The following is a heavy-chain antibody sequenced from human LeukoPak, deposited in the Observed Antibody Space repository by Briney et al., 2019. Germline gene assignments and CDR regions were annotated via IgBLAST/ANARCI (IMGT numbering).Heavy chain of an antibody. CDR1: GGSISSYY. CDR3: ARARNWGHFDC. Sequence: SETLSLTCTVSGGSISSYYWSWIRQPPGKGLEWIGNIYYSGSTDYNPSLKSQVSMSVDTSKNHFSLRLSSVTAADTAVYYCARARNWGHFDCWGQGTLVTVSS. CDR2: IYYSGST. V-gene: IGHV4-59*01. J-gene: IGHJ4*02. D-gene: IGHD7-27*01.